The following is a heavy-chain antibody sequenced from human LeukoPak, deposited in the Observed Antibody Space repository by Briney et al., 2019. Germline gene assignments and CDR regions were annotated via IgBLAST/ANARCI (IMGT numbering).Heavy chain of an antibody. CDR1: GFTFSSAW. CDR3: ARFYSSSSVGFDY. D-gene: IGHD6-6*01. V-gene: IGHV3-15*01. Sequence: GGSLRLSCAASGFTFSSAWMTWVRQPPGKGLEWVGHIKSRTDGGSTDYSAPVRGRFTVSRDDSQNTVYLQMNSLRAEDTAVYYCARFYSSSSVGFDYWGQGTLVTVSS. J-gene: IGHJ4*02. CDR2: IKSRTDGGST.